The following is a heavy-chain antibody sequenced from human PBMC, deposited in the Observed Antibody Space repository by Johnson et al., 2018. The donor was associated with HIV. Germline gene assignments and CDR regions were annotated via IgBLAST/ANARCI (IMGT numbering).Heavy chain of an antibody. V-gene: IGHV3-30-3*01. D-gene: IGHD2-21*02. CDR1: GFTFSSYV. CDR3: ARVTAYNSFDI. Sequence: VQLVESGGGVVQPGRSLRLSCAASGFTFSSYVMHWVRQAPGKGLEWVAVISYDGSDKIYADSVKGRFTVSRDNSKNTLDLQMSSLRPDDTAMYYCARVTAYNSFDIWGQGTMVTVSS. CDR2: ISYDGSDK. J-gene: IGHJ3*02.